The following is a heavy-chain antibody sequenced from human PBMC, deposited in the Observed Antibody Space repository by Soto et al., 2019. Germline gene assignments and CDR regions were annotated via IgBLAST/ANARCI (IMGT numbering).Heavy chain of an antibody. D-gene: IGHD5-12*01. CDR2: ISYDGSNK. Sequence: GGSLRLSCAASGFTFSSYGMHWVRQAPGKGLEWVAVISYDGSNKYYADSVKGRFTISRDNSKNTLYLQMNSLRAEDTAVYYCACGGYASSFARNNWFDPWGQGTLVTVSS. V-gene: IGHV3-30*03. CDR1: GFTFSSYG. J-gene: IGHJ5*02. CDR3: ACGGYASSFARNNWFDP.